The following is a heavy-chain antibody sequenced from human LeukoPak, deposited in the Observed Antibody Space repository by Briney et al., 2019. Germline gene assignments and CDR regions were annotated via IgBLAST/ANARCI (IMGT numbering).Heavy chain of an antibody. J-gene: IGHJ4*02. CDR3: ARAVPYGSGSYPFDY. CDR2: IYYSGST. Sequence: PSETLSLTCTVSGGTISSYYWSWIRQPPGKGLEWIGYIYYSGSTNYNPSLKSRVTISVDTSKNQFSLKLSSVTAADTAVYYCARAVPYGSGSYPFDYWGQGTLLTVSS. V-gene: IGHV4-59*01. CDR1: GGTISSYY. D-gene: IGHD3-10*01.